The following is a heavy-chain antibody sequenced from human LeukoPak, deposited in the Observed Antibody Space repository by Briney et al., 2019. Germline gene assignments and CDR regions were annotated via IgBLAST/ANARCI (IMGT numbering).Heavy chain of an antibody. J-gene: IGHJ4*02. Sequence: ASVKVSCKASGYTFTSYGISWVRQAPGQGLEWMGWISAYNGKANYAQKLQGRITITTDTSPRTGYMELRRLRSDDTAVYYCARDRVTIFGVVILGVSDYWGQGTLVTVSS. V-gene: IGHV1-18*01. D-gene: IGHD3-3*01. CDR1: GYTFTSYG. CDR2: ISAYNGKA. CDR3: ARDRVTIFGVVILGVSDY.